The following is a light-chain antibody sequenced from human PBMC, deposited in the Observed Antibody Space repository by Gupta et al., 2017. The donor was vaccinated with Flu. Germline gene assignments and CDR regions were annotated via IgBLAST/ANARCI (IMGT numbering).Light chain of an antibody. CDR2: ANN. CDR1: SSNIGAGYD. Sequence: QSVLTQPPSVSGAPGQRVTLSCPGSSSNIGAGYDVHWYQQLPGTAPKLLIYANNHRPSGVPDRFSGSKSGTSASLAITGLQAQDEADYYCQSYDSSLSGYVFGTGTKVSVL. V-gene: IGLV1-40*01. J-gene: IGLJ1*01. CDR3: QSYDSSLSGYV.